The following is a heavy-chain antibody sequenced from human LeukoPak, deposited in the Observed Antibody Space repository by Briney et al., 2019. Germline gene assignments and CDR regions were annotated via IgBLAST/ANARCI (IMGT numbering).Heavy chain of an antibody. J-gene: IGHJ6*03. CDR1: GYTFTSYD. CDR3: ARVSTVTLGNYYYYYMDV. V-gene: IGHV1-8*01. CDR2: MNPNSGNT. Sequence: ASVKVSCKASGYTFTSYDINWVRQATGQGLEWMGWMNPNSGNTGYAQKFQGRVTITRNTSISTAYMELSSLRSEDTAVYYCARVSTVTLGNYYYYYMDVWGKGTTVTVSS. D-gene: IGHD4-11*01.